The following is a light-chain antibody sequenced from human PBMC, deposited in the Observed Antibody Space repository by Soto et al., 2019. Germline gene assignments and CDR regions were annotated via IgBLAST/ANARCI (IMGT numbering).Light chain of an antibody. V-gene: IGLV8-61*01. J-gene: IGLJ7*01. CDR3: VLYMGSGINV. CDR1: SGSVSTNYY. CDR2: STN. Sequence: QAVVTQEPSLSVSPGGTVTFTCGLSSGSVSTNYYPSWYQQTPGQSPRTLMYSTNTRSSGVPDRFSGSILGNKAALTITGAQADDESDYYCVLYMGSGINVFGGGTHLTVL.